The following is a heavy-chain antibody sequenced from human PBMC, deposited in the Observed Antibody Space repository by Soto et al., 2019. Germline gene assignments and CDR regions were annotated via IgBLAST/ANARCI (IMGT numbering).Heavy chain of an antibody. J-gene: IGHJ5*02. CDR1: GFTFSNYW. CDR2: IKQDGSEK. D-gene: IGHD3-10*01. Sequence: EVQLVESGGGLVQPGGSLRLSCAASGFTFSNYWMSWVRQAPGKGLEWVANIKQDGSEKYYVDSVKGRFTISRDNAKNSLYLQKNSLRAEDTAVYYFASPGGYGSDGFDPWGQGTLVTVSS. V-gene: IGHV3-7*01. CDR3: ASPGGYGSDGFDP.